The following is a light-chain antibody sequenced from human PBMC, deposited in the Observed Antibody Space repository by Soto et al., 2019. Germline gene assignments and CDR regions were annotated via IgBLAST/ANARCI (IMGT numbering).Light chain of an antibody. V-gene: IGKV2-28*01. CDR2: LGS. CDR3: KQAVQNPLT. CDR1: QSLLFRNGYNY. Sequence: DIVLTQSPLSLSVTPGEPASISCRASQSLLFRNGYNYLVWYLQKTGQSPQLLIYLGSSRASGVPDRFSGSGSGTGFTLKISRVEAEDVGVYYCKQAVQNPLTFGGGTKVEIK. J-gene: IGKJ4*01.